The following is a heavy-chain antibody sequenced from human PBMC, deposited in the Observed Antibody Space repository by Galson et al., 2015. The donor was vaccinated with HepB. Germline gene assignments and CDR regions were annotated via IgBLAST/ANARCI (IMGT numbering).Heavy chain of an antibody. J-gene: IGHJ1*01. Sequence: LSLTCAVSGGSISSSSWWSWVRQPPGKGLEWIGEIYHSGSTNYNPSLKSRVTISVDKSKNQFSLKLSSVTAADTAVYYCAGYSRTGEYFQHWGQGTLVTVSS. CDR1: GGSISSSSW. CDR3: AGYSRTGEYFQH. CDR2: IYHSGST. D-gene: IGHD6-13*01. V-gene: IGHV4-4*02.